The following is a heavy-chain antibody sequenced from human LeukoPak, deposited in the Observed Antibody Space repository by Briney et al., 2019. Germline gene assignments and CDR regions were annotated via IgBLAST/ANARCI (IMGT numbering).Heavy chain of an antibody. Sequence: AGGSLRLSCAASGFTFSSYGMHWVRQAPGKGLEWVAVIWYDGSNKYYADSVKGRFTISRDNSKNTLYLQMNSLRAEDTAVYYCAKEDYAISRWPDIAPNWGQGTLVTVSS. J-gene: IGHJ4*02. CDR1: GFTFSSYG. D-gene: IGHD5-12*01. CDR2: IWYDGSNK. CDR3: AKEDYAISRWPDIAPN. V-gene: IGHV3-33*06.